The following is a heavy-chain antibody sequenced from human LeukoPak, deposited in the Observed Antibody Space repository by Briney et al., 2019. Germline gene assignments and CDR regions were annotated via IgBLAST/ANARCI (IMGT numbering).Heavy chain of an antibody. CDR2: ISWNSGSI. CDR3: AKVHYYGSGSYYNPLDY. V-gene: IGHV3-9*01. J-gene: IGHJ4*02. CDR1: GFTFSSYG. Sequence: GGSLRLSCAASGFTFSSYGMHWVRQAPGKGLEWVSGISWNSGSIGYADSVKGRFTISRDNAKNSLYLQMNSLRAEDTALYYCAKVHYYGSGSYYNPLDYWGQGTLVTVSS. D-gene: IGHD3-10*01.